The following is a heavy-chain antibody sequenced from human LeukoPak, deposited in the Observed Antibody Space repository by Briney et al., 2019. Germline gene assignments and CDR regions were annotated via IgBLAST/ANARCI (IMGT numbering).Heavy chain of an antibody. CDR2: IYYSGST. Sequence: SETLSLTCTGPGGSISSYHCSSIRQPPGKVLEWIGHIYYSGSTNYNPSLKSRVTISLDTAKNQFYLTVSSVTAADTAVYYCAGTSGYKVFRLGYWGQGNLVNVSS. J-gene: IGHJ4*02. D-gene: IGHD3-22*01. CDR1: GGSISSYH. CDR3: AGTSGYKVFRLGY. V-gene: IGHV4-59*01.